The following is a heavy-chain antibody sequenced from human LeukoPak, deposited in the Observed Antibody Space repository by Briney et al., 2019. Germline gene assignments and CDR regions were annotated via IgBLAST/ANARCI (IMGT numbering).Heavy chain of an antibody. V-gene: IGHV5-51*01. CDR2: IYPGDSDT. CDR3: ARRPTDYSFDY. D-gene: IGHD4-11*01. CDR1: GYSFTSYW. J-gene: IGHJ4*02. Sequence: GESLKISWKGSGYSFTSYWIGWVRQIPGKGLEWMGIIYPGDSDTRYSPSFQGHVTISADKSISTAYLQWSSLKASDAAMYYCARRPTDYSFDYWGQGTLVTVSS.